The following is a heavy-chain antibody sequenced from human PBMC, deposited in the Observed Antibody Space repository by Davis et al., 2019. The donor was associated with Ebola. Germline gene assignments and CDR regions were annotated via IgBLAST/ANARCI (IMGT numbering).Heavy chain of an antibody. J-gene: IGHJ6*02. Sequence: GESLKISCAASGFTFSSYGMHWVRQAPGKGLEWVAVIWYDGSNKYYADSVKGRFTISRDNSKNTLYLQMNSLRAEDTAVYYCARGGYGEYGIPAPRDYYYGMDVWGQGTTVTVSS. CDR3: ARGGYGEYGIPAPRDYYYGMDV. CDR2: IWYDGSNK. D-gene: IGHD4-17*01. CDR1: GFTFSSYG. V-gene: IGHV3-33*01.